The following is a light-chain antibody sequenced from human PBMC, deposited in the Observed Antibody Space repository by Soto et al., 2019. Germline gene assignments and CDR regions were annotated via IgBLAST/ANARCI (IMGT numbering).Light chain of an antibody. CDR1: QDVKNNY. Sequence: DIVLTQSPGTLSLSPGERATLSCRASQDVKNNYLAWYQQKPGQAPRLLIRGASSRAAGLPDRFSGSGSGTAFTPTISRLEPEDFAVYYCQQYGSSPGTFGQGTKLEI. V-gene: IGKV3-20*01. CDR2: GAS. J-gene: IGKJ2*01. CDR3: QQYGSSPGT.